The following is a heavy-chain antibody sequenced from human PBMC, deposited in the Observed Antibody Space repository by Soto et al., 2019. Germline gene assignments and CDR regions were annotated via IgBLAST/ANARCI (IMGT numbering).Heavy chain of an antibody. CDR3: ARESYTGYYYGMDV. CDR1: GGSISSGGYY. CDR2: IYYSGST. Sequence: PSETLSLTCTVPGGSISSGGYYWSWIRQHPGKGLEWIGYIYYSGSTYYNPSLKSRVTISVDTSKNQFSLKLSSVTAADTAVYYCARESYTGYYYGMDVWGQGTTVTVSS. J-gene: IGHJ6*02. V-gene: IGHV4-31*03. D-gene: IGHD2-2*02.